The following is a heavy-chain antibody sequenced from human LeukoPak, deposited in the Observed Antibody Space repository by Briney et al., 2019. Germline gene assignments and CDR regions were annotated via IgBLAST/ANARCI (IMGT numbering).Heavy chain of an antibody. V-gene: IGHV4-59*08. CDR1: GGSISRYY. D-gene: IGHD3-10*02. CDR2: IYYSGTT. CDR3: TRHMSYYYGMDV. Sequence: PSETLSLTCTVSGGSISRYYWSWIRQPPGKGLEWIGYIYYSGTTNYNPSLKSRVTISVDTSKNQFSLKLSSVTAADTAVYFCTRHMSYYYGMDVWGQGTTVTVSS. J-gene: IGHJ6*02.